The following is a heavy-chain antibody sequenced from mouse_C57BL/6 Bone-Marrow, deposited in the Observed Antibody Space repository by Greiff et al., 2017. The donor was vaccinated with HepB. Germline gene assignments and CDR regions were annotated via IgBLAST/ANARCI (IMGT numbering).Heavy chain of an antibody. V-gene: IGHV1-69*01. CDR3: ASQLLYWYFDV. CDR2: IDPSDSYT. Sequence: QVQLQQPGAELVMPGASVKLSCKASGYTFTSYWMHWVKQRPGQGLEWIGEIDPSDSYTNYNQKFKGKSTLTVDKSSSTAYMQLSSLTSEDSAVYYCASQLLYWYFDVWGTGTTVTVSS. J-gene: IGHJ1*03. D-gene: IGHD4-1*02. CDR1: GYTFTSYW.